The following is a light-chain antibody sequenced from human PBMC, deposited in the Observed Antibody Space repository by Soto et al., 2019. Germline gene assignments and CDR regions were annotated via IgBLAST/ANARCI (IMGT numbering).Light chain of an antibody. CDR3: QQRSNWGFT. CDR1: QSISSW. J-gene: IGKJ3*01. V-gene: IGKV1-5*01. Sequence: DIQMTQSPSTLSASVGDRVTITCRASQSISSWLAWYQQKPGKAPKLLIYDASSLESGVPSRFSGSGSGTEFTLTISSLQPEDFAVYYCQQRSNWGFTFGPGTKVDIK. CDR2: DAS.